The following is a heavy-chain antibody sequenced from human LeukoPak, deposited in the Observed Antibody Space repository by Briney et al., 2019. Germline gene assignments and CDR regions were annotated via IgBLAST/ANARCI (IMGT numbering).Heavy chain of an antibody. CDR2: IYYSGST. CDR3: AKDDAWGRFQH. Sequence: SETLSLTCTVSGGSISSYYWSWIRQPSGKGLEWIGYIYYSGSTNYNPSLKSRVTISVDTSKNQFSLKLSSVTVADTAVYYCAKDDAWGRFQHWGQGTLVTVSS. CDR1: GGSISSYY. D-gene: IGHD3-16*01. J-gene: IGHJ1*01. V-gene: IGHV4-59*01.